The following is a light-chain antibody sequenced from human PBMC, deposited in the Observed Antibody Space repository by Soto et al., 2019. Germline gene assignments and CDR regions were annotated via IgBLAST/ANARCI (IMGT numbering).Light chain of an antibody. CDR1: QSVSSSD. CDR3: QQYGSS. V-gene: IGKV3-20*01. Sequence: EIVLTQAPGTLALSPGERATLSCRASQSVSSSDLAWYQQKPGQAPRLLIYGASSRATGIPDRFSGSGSGTDFTLTISRLEPEDFAVYYCQQYGSSFGQGTKVDIK. CDR2: GAS. J-gene: IGKJ1*01.